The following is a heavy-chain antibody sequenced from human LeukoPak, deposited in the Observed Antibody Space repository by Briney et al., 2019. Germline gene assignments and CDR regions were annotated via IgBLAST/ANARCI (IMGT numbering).Heavy chain of an antibody. J-gene: IGHJ4*02. CDR1: GFIFSSHG. CDR3: ARDGRGYYGSGSYRDY. Sequence: GGSLRLSCAASGFIFSSHGMNWVRQAPGKGLEWVSGISPSGDITYYADSVKGRFTISRDNSKNTLYLQMNSLRAEDTAVYYCARDGRGYYGSGSYRDYWGQGTLVTVSS. CDR2: ISPSGDIT. V-gene: IGHV3-23*01. D-gene: IGHD3-10*01.